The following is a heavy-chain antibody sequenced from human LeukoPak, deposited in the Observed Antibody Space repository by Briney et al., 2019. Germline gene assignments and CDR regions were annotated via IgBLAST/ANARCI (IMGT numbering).Heavy chain of an antibody. J-gene: IGHJ6*03. CDR1: GGSISSYY. D-gene: IGHD3-3*02. Sequence: PSETLSLTCTVSGGSISSYYWSWIRQPPGKGLEWIGSIYYSGSTYYNPSLKSRVTISVDMSKNQFSLKLSSVTAADTAVYYCARHRHCMDVWGKGTTVTISS. CDR2: IYYSGST. V-gene: IGHV4-39*01. CDR3: ARHRHCMDV.